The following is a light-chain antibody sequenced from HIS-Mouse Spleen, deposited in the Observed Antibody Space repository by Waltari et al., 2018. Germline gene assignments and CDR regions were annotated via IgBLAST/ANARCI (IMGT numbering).Light chain of an antibody. CDR1: SSEVGGYNY. J-gene: IGLJ2*01. CDR2: EVS. V-gene: IGLV2-8*01. Sequence: QSALTQPPSASGSPGQSVTIPCTGTSSEVGGYNYFSWYQQHPGKPPKPMIYEVSERPSGVPDRFSGSKSGNTASLTVSGLQAEDEADYYCSSYAGSNNLVFGGGTKLTVL. CDR3: SSYAGSNNLV.